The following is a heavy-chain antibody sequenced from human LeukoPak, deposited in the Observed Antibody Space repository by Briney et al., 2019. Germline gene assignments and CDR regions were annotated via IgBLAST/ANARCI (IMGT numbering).Heavy chain of an antibody. Sequence: GRSLRLSCAASGFTFSSYGMHWVRQAPGKGPEWVAVIWYDGSNKYYADSVKGRFTISRDNSKNTLYLQMNSLRAEDTAVYYCARDQIVATILDYWGQGTLVTVSS. CDR2: IWYDGSNK. CDR1: GFTFSSYG. J-gene: IGHJ4*02. D-gene: IGHD5-12*01. CDR3: ARDQIVATILDY. V-gene: IGHV3-33*01.